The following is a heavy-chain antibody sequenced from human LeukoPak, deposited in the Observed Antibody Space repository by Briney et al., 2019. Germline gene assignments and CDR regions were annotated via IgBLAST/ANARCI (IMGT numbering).Heavy chain of an antibody. Sequence: GGSLRLSCAASGFTFSNYAMSWVRQAPGKGLEWVSGISGSGGSTYYADSVKGRFTISRDNSKSTLSLQMNSLRAEDTVVYYCAKDLRYSSSSGCLDYWGQGTLVTVSS. V-gene: IGHV3-23*01. D-gene: IGHD6-6*01. J-gene: IGHJ4*02. CDR2: ISGSGGST. CDR1: GFTFSNYA. CDR3: AKDLRYSSSSGCLDY.